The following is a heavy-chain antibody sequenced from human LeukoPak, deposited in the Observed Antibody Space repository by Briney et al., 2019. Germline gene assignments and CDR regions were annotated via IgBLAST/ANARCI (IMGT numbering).Heavy chain of an antibody. V-gene: IGHV4-34*01. CDR3: ARLRSGYCSGRSCYYYYGMDV. J-gene: IGHJ6*02. CDR2: INHSGST. CDR1: GGSFSGYY. Sequence: SETLSLTCAVYGGSFSGYYWSWIRQPPGKGLEWIGEINHSGSTNYNPSLKSRVTISVDTSKNQFSLKLSSVTAADTAVYYCARLRSGYCSGRSCYYYYGMDVWGQGTTVTVSS. D-gene: IGHD2-15*01.